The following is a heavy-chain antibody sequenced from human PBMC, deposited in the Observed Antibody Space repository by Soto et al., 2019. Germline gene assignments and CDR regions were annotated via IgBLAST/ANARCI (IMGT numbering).Heavy chain of an antibody. D-gene: IGHD3-22*01. V-gene: IGHV4-30-4*01. Sequence: QLQESGPGLVKPSQTLSLTCSVSGGSINNNDYYWSWIRQTPGKGLEWIGYVYYSGSSDYIPSLKSRLSMSIDKSKNQFHLKLNSVTAADTATYYCASMSYFYDKWYFDLWGRGTLVTVSS. CDR2: VYYSGSS. CDR1: GGSINNNDYY. CDR3: ASMSYFYDKWYFDL. J-gene: IGHJ2*01.